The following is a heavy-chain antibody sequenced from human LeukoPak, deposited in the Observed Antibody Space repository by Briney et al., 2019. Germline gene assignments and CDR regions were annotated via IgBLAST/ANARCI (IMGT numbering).Heavy chain of an antibody. J-gene: IGHJ5*02. Sequence: ASVKVSCKVSGYTLTELSMHWVRQAPGKGLEWMGGFDPEDGETIYAQKFQGRVTMTEDTSTDTAYMELSSLRSEDTAVYYCARTLSHYDYVWGSYRYNWFDPWGQGTLVTVSS. CDR2: FDPEDGET. CDR1: GYTLTELS. CDR3: ARTLSHYDYVWGSYRYNWFDP. D-gene: IGHD3-16*02. V-gene: IGHV1-24*01.